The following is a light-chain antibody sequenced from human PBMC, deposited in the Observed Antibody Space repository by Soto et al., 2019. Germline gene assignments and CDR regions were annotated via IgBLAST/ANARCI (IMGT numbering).Light chain of an antibody. CDR3: EDYSSSSGLT. CDR1: QSISSW. J-gene: IGKJ4*01. Sequence: DIQMTQSPSTLSASVGDRVTITCRAIQSISSWLAWYQQKPGKAPKLLIFQASSLKSGVPSRFSGSGSATEYTLTISSLQPDDFATYYCEDYSSSSGLTFGGGTKVEIK. CDR2: QAS. V-gene: IGKV1-5*03.